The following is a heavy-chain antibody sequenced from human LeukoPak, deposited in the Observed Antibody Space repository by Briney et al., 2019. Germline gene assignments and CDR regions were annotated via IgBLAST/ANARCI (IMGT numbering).Heavy chain of an antibody. V-gene: IGHV4-34*01. Sequence: PSETLSLTCAVYGVSFSGYYWSWIRQPPGKGLEWIGEINHSGSTNYNPSLKSRVTISVDTSKNQFSLKLSSVTAADTAVYYCARGGAYCGGDCRYFQHWGQGTLVTVSS. D-gene: IGHD2-21*02. CDR2: INHSGST. J-gene: IGHJ1*01. CDR1: GVSFSGYY. CDR3: ARGGAYCGGDCRYFQH.